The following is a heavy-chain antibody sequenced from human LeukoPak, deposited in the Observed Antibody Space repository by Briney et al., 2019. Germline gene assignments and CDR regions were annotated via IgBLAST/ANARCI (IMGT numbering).Heavy chain of an antibody. Sequence: PGGSLRLSCAASGFTFDDYTMHWVRQAPGKGLEWVSLISWDGGSTYYADSVKGRFTISRDNSKNSLYLQMNSLRAEDTAVYYCAKEAWGFDAFDIWGQGTMVTVSS. CDR3: AKEAWGFDAFDI. CDR1: GFTFDDYT. D-gene: IGHD3-16*01. CDR2: ISWDGGST. V-gene: IGHV3-43*01. J-gene: IGHJ3*02.